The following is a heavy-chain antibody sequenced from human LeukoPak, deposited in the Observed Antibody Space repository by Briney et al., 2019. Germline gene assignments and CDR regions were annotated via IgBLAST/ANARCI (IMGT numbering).Heavy chain of an antibody. CDR1: GGSISGYY. CDR3: ARVFTAAGAPYYFDY. V-gene: IGHV4-4*07. D-gene: IGHD6-13*01. J-gene: IGHJ4*02. CDR2: IYTSGST. Sequence: SETLSLTCTVSGGSISGYYWSWIRQPAGKGLEWIGRIYTSGSTNYNPSLKSRVTMSVDTSKNQFSLKLSSVTAADTAVYYCARVFTAAGAPYYFDYWGQGTLVTVSS.